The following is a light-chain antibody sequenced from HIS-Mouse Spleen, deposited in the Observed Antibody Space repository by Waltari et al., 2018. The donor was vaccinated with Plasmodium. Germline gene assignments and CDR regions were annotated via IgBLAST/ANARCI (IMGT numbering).Light chain of an antibody. CDR1: SSDVGRYNL. Sequence: QSALTQPASVSGSPGQSITLSCTGTSSDVGRYNLVPWYQQPPGKAPKLMIYEVTKRPSGVSNRFSGSKSGNTASLTISGLQAEDEADYYCCSYAGSSTYVFGTGTKVTVL. CDR3: CSYAGSSTYV. V-gene: IGLV2-23*02. J-gene: IGLJ1*01. CDR2: EVT.